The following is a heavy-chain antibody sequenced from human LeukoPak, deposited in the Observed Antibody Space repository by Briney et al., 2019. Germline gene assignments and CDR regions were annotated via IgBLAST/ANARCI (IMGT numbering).Heavy chain of an antibody. Sequence: SQTLSLTCTVSGGSISSGANYWSWIRQPPGRGLEWIGYISHSESAYYSPSLESRITISVDRSKNQFSLKLKSVTAADTAVYYCARHGSSWSDYMDVWGKGTTVTDSS. J-gene: IGHJ6*03. CDR2: ISHSESA. V-gene: IGHV4-30-2*01. CDR1: GGSISSGANY. D-gene: IGHD6-13*01. CDR3: ARHGSSWSDYMDV.